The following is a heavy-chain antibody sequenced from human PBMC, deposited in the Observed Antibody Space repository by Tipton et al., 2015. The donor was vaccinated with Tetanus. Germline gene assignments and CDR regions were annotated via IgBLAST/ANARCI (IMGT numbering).Heavy chain of an antibody. CDR3: TRHVVEAVPRWFDP. J-gene: IGHJ5*02. V-gene: IGHV4-39*01. Sequence: TLSLTCTVSGVSISSGGYYWGWIRQPPGEGLEWIASVYYDGSAYTNPSLKSRIAISIDTSGSQFSLKVHSVTAADTAFYYCTRHVVEAVPRWFDPWGQGTLVTVSS. CDR2: VYYDGSA. CDR1: GVSISSGGYY. D-gene: IGHD2-2*01.